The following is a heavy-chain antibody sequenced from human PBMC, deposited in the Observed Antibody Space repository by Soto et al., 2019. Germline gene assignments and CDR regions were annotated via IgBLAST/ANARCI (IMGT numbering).Heavy chain of an antibody. CDR2: VHYSGTT. D-gene: IGHD2-2*01. Sequence: GGYYWTWIRQHPGKGLAWLGNVHYSGTTYYNPSLKSRVTISVDTSKNHFSLKLSSVTAADTAVYYCARDRKTWCSGNTCYEQDAFDIWGQGTMVTVSS. V-gene: IGHV4-31*02. CDR1: GGYY. CDR3: ARDRKTWCSGNTCYEQDAFDI. J-gene: IGHJ3*02.